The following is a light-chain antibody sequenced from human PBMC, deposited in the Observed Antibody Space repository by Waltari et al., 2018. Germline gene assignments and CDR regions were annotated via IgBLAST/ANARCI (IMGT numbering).Light chain of an antibody. Sequence: EIVLTQSPGILSLSPGERATLSCRASQSVSDTYLAWYQQKRGLAPRLLIYGASTRATGIPDRFSASGSGTDFTLTISRLEPEDFSVYYCQQYGSSPLTFGRGTKVEIK. CDR3: QQYGSSPLT. J-gene: IGKJ4*01. CDR2: GAS. V-gene: IGKV3-20*01. CDR1: QSVSDTY.